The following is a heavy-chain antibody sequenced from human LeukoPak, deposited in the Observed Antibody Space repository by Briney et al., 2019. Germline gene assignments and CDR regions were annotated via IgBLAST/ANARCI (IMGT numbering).Heavy chain of an antibody. V-gene: IGHV4-34*01. J-gene: IGHJ6*02. CDR2: INHSGST. CDR1: GGSSSGYY. Sequence: SETLSLTCAVYGGSSSGYYWSWIRQSPGKGLEWIGEINHSGSTNYNPSLKSRVTISVDTSKNQFSLKLSSVTAADTAVYYCARGLRGYGMDVWGQGTTVTVSS. CDR3: ARGLRGYGMDV.